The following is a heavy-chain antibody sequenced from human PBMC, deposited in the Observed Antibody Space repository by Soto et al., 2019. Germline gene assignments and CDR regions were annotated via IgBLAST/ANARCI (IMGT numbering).Heavy chain of an antibody. CDR2: INPSGGST. CDR3: ARDSGTLYYYYGMDV. CDR1: GYTFTSYY. J-gene: IGHJ6*02. D-gene: IGHD1-1*01. Sequence: ASVKVSCKASGYTFTSYYMHWVRQAPGQGLEWMGIINPSGGSTSYAQKFQGRVTVTRDTSTSTVYMELSSLRSEDTAVYYCARDSGTLYYYYGMDVWGQGTTVTVSS. V-gene: IGHV1-46*01.